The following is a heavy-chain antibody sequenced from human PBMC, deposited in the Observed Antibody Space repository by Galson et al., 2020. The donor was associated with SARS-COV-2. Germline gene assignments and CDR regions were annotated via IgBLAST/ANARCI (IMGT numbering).Heavy chain of an antibody. CDR3: ARGTPEVSGYGMDV. D-gene: IGHD3-10*01. V-gene: IGHV4-4*02. CDR2: IYHSGST. CDR1: GGSISSSNW. J-gene: IGHJ6*02. Sequence: ASETLSLTCAVSGGSISSSNWWSWVRQPPGKGLEWIGEIYHSGSTNYNPSLKSRVTISVDKSKNQFSLKLSSVTAADTAVYYCARGTPEVSGYGMDVWGQGTTVTVSS.